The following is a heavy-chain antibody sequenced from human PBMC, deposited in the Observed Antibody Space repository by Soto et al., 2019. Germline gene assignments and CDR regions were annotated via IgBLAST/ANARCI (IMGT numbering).Heavy chain of an antibody. CDR2: IYPGDSDI. CDR1: GYIFTNYW. Sequence: GESLKISCKSSGYIFTNYWIGWVRQMPEKGLEWMGIIYPGDSDIRYSPPFQGQVTISADKSINTAYLQWSSLKASDTAMSYCARHTNYFGPDYWGLGTLVTVSS. J-gene: IGHJ4*02. D-gene: IGHD3-10*01. V-gene: IGHV5-51*01. CDR3: ARHTNYFGPDY.